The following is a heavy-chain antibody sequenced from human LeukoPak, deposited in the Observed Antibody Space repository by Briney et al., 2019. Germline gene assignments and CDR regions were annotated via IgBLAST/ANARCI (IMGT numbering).Heavy chain of an antibody. D-gene: IGHD6-6*01. CDR3: ARGRIAAGPYYYYYMDV. Sequence: GGSLRLSCAASGFTFSSYAMHWVRQAPGKGLEWMAVISYDGSNKYYADSVKGRFTISRDNSKNTLYLQMNSLRAEDTAVYYCARGRIAAGPYYYYYMDVWGKGTTVTVSS. V-gene: IGHV3-30-3*01. CDR1: GFTFSSYA. CDR2: ISYDGSNK. J-gene: IGHJ6*03.